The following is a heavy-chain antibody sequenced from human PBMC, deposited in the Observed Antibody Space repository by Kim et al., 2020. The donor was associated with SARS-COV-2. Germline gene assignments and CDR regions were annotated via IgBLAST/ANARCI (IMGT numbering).Heavy chain of an antibody. CDR1: GYSFTSYW. D-gene: IGHD2-2*01. Sequence: GESLKISCKGSGYSFTSYWIGWVRQMPGKGLEWMGIIYPGDSDTRYSPSFQGQVTISADKSISTAYLQWSSLKASDTAMYYCASGRSEYQLLFFEAGSEPPKYFQHWGQGTLVTVSS. CDR2: IYPGDSDT. V-gene: IGHV5-51*01. CDR3: ASGRSEYQLLFFEAGSEPPKYFQH. J-gene: IGHJ1*01.